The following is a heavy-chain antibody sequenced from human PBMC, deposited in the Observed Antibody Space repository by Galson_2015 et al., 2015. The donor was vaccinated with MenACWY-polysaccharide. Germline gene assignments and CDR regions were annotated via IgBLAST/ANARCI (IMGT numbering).Heavy chain of an antibody. V-gene: IGHV3-48*01. CDR1: GFTLSSYS. CDR2: ISSSSSTI. D-gene: IGHD3-22*01. CDR3: ARDLISGYDSSGYGY. J-gene: IGHJ4*02. Sequence: SLRLSCAASGFTLSSYSMNWVRQAPGKGLEWVSYISSSSSTIYYADSVKGRFTISRDNAKNSLYLQMNSLRAEDTAVYYCARDLISGYDSSGYGYWGQGTLVTVSS.